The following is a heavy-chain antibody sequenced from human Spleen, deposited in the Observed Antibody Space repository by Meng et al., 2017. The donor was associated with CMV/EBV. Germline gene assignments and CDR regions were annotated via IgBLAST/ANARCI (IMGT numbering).Heavy chain of an antibody. CDR1: GFTVSSNY. Sequence: GESLKISCAASGFTVSSNYMSWVRQAPGKGLEWVSFISGSGSNIKYADSVKGRFTMSRDNAKKSLYLQMNSLRAEDTAVYYCARHQLGRRQPTIFKHYYGLDVWGQGTTVTVSS. CDR3: ARHQLGRRQPTIFKHYYGLDV. D-gene: IGHD1-1*01. V-gene: IGHV3-11*01. CDR2: ISGSGSNI. J-gene: IGHJ6*02.